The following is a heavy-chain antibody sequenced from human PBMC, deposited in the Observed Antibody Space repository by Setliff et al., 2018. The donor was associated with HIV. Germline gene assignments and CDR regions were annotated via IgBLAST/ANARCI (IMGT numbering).Heavy chain of an antibody. J-gene: IGHJ4*02. V-gene: IGHV2-70*11. CDR1: GFSLSTTGMS. Sequence: SGPTLVNPTQTLTLTCSFSGFSLSTTGMSLSWIRQPPGKALEWLARIDWDDDKYYSTSLKTRLTISKDTSKNQVVLTMTNMDPVDTATYYCARRYCSSTSCYDLDYWGQGTLVTVSS. CDR2: IDWDDDK. CDR3: ARRYCSSTSCYDLDY. D-gene: IGHD2-2*01.